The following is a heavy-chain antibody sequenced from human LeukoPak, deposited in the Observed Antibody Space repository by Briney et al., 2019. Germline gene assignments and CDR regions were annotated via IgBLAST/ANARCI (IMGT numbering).Heavy chain of an antibody. J-gene: IGHJ6*03. CDR3: ARGGYYYYCYMDV. CDR2: INHSGST. CDR1: GGSFSGYY. V-gene: IGHV4-34*01. Sequence: SETLSLTCAVYGGSFSGYYWRWIRQPPGKGLEWIGEINHSGSTNYNPSLKSRVTISVDTSKNQFSLKLSSVTAADTAVYYCARGGYYYYCYMDVWGKGTTVTVSS.